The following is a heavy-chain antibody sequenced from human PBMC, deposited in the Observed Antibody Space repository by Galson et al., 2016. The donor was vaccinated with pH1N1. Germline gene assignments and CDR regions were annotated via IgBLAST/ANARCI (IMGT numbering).Heavy chain of an antibody. CDR2: IYWDDDK. V-gene: IGHV2-5*02. Sequence: PALVKPTQTLTLTCTFSGFSLTTTGVGVGWIRQPPGKALEWLALIYWDDDKRYSPSLKSRLTITKDTSKNQVVLTMTNMDPVDTATYCCAHSSQDCTGGVCYWGFDYWGQGTLVTVSS. CDR3: AHSSQDCTGGVCYWGFDY. CDR1: GFSLTTTGVG. D-gene: IGHD2-8*02. J-gene: IGHJ4*02.